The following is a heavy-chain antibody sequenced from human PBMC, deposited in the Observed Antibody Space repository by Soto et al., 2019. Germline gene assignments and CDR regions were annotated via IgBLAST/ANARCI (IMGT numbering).Heavy chain of an antibody. CDR3: ARSEYSALRLYYYYYGMDV. V-gene: IGHV1-69*13. CDR1: GGTFSSYA. Sequence: SVKVSCKASGGTFSSYAISWVRQAPGQGLEWMGGIIPIFGTANYAQKFQGRVTITADESTSTAYKELSSLRSEDTAVYYCARSEYSALRLYYYYYGMDVWGQGTTVTVSS. CDR2: IIPIFGTA. D-gene: IGHD2-15*01. J-gene: IGHJ6*02.